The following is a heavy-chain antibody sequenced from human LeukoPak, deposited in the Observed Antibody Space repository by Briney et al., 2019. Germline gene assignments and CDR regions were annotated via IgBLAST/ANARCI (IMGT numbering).Heavy chain of an antibody. D-gene: IGHD2-15*01. V-gene: IGHV5-51*01. CDR3: ARHTSGSPWDAIDV. Sequence: GESLKISCKGSGYSLTSHWIAWVRQMPGKGLEWMGITYPGDSGTRYSPSFQGQVTISADKSINTAYLQWSSLKTSDTAMYYCARHTSGSPWDAIDVWGQGTKVTVSS. CDR2: TYPGDSGT. J-gene: IGHJ6*02. CDR1: GYSLTSHW.